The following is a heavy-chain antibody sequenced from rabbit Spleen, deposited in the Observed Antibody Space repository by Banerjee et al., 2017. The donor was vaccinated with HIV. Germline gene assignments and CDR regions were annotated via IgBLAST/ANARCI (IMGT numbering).Heavy chain of an antibody. CDR2: IYSSIHYT. V-gene: IGHV1S45*01. Sequence: QEQLVESGGGLVQPGGSLKLSCKASGFDFSTYSMSWVRQAPGKGLEWIGYIYSSIHYTYYANWAKGRFTISKTSSTTVTLQMTSLTVADTATYFCARVSETSGWGEDLWGPGTLVTVS. CDR3: ARVSETSGWGEDL. J-gene: IGHJ6*01. D-gene: IGHD4-1*01. CDR1: GFDFSTYS.